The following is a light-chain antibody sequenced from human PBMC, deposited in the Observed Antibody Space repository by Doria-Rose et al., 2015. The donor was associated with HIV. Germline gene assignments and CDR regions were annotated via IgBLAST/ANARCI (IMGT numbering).Light chain of an antibody. CDR2: DGS. J-gene: IGKJ1*01. V-gene: IGKV3-20*01. CDR3: HQYGTSWT. CDR1: QSFSSTY. Sequence: TQSPGTLSLSPGERATLSCRASQSFSSTYLAWYQQKPSQAPSLLIYDGSTGATGIPDRFSASGSGTDFTLTINRLEPEDFALYYCHQYGTSWTFGQGTKVEI.